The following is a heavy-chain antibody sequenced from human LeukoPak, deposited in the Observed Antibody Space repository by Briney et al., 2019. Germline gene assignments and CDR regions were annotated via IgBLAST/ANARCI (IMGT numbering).Heavy chain of an antibody. Sequence: SETLSLTCTVSGGSISSYYWSWIRQPAGKELEWIGRISSSGSTNCNPFLKSRVTMSVDTSKNQFSLKLSSVTAADTAIYYCARGELDSSGWLRFGYWGQGTLVTVSS. J-gene: IGHJ4*02. CDR1: GGSISSYY. CDR3: ARGELDSSGWLRFGY. D-gene: IGHD6-19*01. CDR2: ISSSGST. V-gene: IGHV4-4*07.